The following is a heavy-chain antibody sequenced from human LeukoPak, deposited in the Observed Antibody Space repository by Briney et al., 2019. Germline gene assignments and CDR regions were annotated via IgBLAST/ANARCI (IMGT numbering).Heavy chain of an antibody. J-gene: IGHJ4*02. CDR3: AKGLYM. Sequence: GGSLRLSCAASGFTFSSSYMNWVRQIPGKGLEWVANINQDGSRIYHVDSVKGRFTISRDNDKNPLYLQMNSLRAEDTAVYYCAKGLYMGGQGTLVTVSS. CDR2: INQDGSRI. D-gene: IGHD2-2*02. V-gene: IGHV3-7*04. CDR1: GFTFSSSY.